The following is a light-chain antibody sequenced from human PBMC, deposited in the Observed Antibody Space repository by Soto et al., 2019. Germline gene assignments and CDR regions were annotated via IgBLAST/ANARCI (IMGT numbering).Light chain of an antibody. V-gene: IGKV1-5*01. CDR2: DAS. CDR1: QGTRSW. Sequence: DIQMTQSPSTLSASVGDRVTITCRASQGTRSWLAWYQQKPGTAPKLLISDASTLESGAPSRFSGSGFGTEFALTISRLQSDDFATYYCQQYNSYPTFSQGTKVEIK. J-gene: IGKJ1*01. CDR3: QQYNSYPT.